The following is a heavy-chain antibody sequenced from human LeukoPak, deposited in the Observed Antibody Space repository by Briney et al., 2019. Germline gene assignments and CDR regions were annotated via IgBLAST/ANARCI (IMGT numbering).Heavy chain of an antibody. CDR1: GFTVSSNY. D-gene: IGHD3-3*01. J-gene: IGHJ3*02. CDR2: IYSGGST. CDR3: ASSAPFGVGFGAFGI. V-gene: IGHV3-53*01. Sequence: PGGSLRLSCAASGFTVSSNYMSWVRQAPGKGLEWVSVIYSGGSTYYADSVKGRFTISRDNSKNTLYLQMNSLRAEDTAVYYCASSAPFGVGFGAFGIWGQGTMVTVSS.